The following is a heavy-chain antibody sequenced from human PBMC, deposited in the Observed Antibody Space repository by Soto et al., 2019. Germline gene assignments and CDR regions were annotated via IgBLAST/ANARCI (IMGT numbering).Heavy chain of an antibody. CDR1: GLTFSSND. Sequence: EVQLVVSGGGWIQPGGSLRLSCAASGLTFSSNDMKWVRQAPGKGLEWVSLIYSGGSTYYADSVKGRFTISRDNSKNTLYLQMSSLRAEDTAVYYCATSPLLPRAHWGHGTMVTVSS. D-gene: IGHD3-22*01. J-gene: IGHJ3*01. V-gene: IGHV3-53*01. CDR3: ATSPLLPRAH. CDR2: IYSGGST.